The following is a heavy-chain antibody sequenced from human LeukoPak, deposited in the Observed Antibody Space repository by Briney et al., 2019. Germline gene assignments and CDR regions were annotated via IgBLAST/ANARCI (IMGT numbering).Heavy chain of an antibody. CDR2: IRFDAGDK. Sequence: PGGSLRPSCAASGFTFSAFGMHWVRQAPGKGPEWVAFIRFDAGDKFYADSVKGRFTISRDNSKNTLHLQMNSLSSEDTAVYYCAKDLDCSGGTCHKTVDYGGRGTLVTVSS. D-gene: IGHD2-15*01. CDR1: GFTFSAFG. J-gene: IGHJ4*02. V-gene: IGHV3-30*02. CDR3: AKDLDCSGGTCHKTVDY.